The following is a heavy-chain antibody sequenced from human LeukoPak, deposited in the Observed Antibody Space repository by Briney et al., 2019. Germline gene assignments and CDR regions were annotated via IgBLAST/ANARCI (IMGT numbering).Heavy chain of an antibody. CDR1: GFTFSSYS. Sequence: GGSLRLSCAASGFTFSSYSMNWVRQAPGKGLEWVSYISSSGSTIYYADSVKGRFTISRDNAKNSLYLQMNSLRAEDTAVYYCARERYGSGSYSENYWGQGTLVTVSS. V-gene: IGHV3-48*04. CDR3: ARERYGSGSYSENY. CDR2: ISSSGSTI. J-gene: IGHJ4*02. D-gene: IGHD3-10*01.